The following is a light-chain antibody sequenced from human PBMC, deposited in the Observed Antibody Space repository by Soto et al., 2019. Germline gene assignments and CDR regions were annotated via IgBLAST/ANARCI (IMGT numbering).Light chain of an antibody. Sequence: DIQMTQSPSPLSASVGDRVTLTCRASQSISSWLAWYQQKPGKAPKLLIYDASSLESGVPSRFSGSGSGTEFTLTISSLQPDDFATYYCQQYNSYPYTCGQGTKLEIK. V-gene: IGKV1-5*01. CDR1: QSISSW. CDR2: DAS. CDR3: QQYNSYPYT. J-gene: IGKJ2*01.